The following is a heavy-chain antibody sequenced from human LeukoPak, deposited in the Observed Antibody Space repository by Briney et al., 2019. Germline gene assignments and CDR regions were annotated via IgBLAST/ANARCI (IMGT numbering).Heavy chain of an antibody. V-gene: IGHV4-59*08. CDR2: IYYSGST. D-gene: IGHD3-16*01. CDR1: GGSISSYY. Sequence: SQTLSLTCTVAGGSISSYYWSWIRHPPPQGLEWIGYIYYSGSTNYNPSLKSRVTISVDTSKNQFSLKLSSVTAADTAVYYCARFVRGTYYFDYWGQGTLVTVSS. CDR3: ARFVRGTYYFDY. J-gene: IGHJ4*02.